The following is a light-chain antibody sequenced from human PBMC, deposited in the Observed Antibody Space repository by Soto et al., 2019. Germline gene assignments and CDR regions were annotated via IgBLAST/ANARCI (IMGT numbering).Light chain of an antibody. J-gene: IGKJ4*01. V-gene: IGKV3-20*01. Sequence: EIVLTQSPGTLSLSPGGRATLSCRASQSVRSSYLAWYQQRPGQAPRLLIFGASFRATGIPDRFSGSGSGTDFPLTISRLAPEDFAVYYCHHYGSPLTFGGGTKVEIK. CDR3: HHYGSPLT. CDR2: GAS. CDR1: QSVRSSY.